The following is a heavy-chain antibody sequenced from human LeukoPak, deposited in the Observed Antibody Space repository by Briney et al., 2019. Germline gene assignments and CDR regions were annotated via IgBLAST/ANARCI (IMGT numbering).Heavy chain of an antibody. V-gene: IGHV3-64*01. J-gene: IGHJ4*02. CDR3: ARDRKGYFDY. D-gene: IGHD1-14*01. CDR1: GFTFSSYA. Sequence: PGGSLRLSCAASGFTFSSYAMHWVRQAPGKGLEYVSAISSNGGSTYYANSVKGRFTISRDNSKNTLYLQMGSLRAEDMAVYYCARDRKGYFDYWGQGTLVTVSS. CDR2: ISSNGGST.